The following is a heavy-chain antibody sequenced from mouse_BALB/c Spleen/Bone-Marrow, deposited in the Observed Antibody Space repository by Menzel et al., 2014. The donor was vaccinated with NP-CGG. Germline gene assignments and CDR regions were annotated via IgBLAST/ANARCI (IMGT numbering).Heavy chain of an antibody. CDR3: ARGKTGFYGMDY. CDR1: GYTFTNYT. D-gene: IGHD4-1*01. J-gene: IGHJ4*01. Sequence: QVQLQQSGAELARPGASVKMSCKASGYTFTNYTMHWVKQRPGQGLEWIGYINPSSGYTNYNQKFKDTDTLTADKSSSTAYMQLSSLTSADSAVYYCARGKTGFYGMDYWGQGASVTVSS. V-gene: IGHV1-4*01. CDR2: INPSSGYT.